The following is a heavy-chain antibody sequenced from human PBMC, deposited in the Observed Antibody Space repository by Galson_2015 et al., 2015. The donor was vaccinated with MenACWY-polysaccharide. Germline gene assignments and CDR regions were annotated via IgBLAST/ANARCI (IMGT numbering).Heavy chain of an antibody. Sequence: SLRLSCAAAGFTFNIHSMHWVRQAPGKGLEWVALISSDGDDKYYADSVKGRFTISRDNHKNMLFLEMNSLRAEDTAVYYCVRDGGGGTGWYWSDRSGRGTRVTVSS. V-gene: IGHV3-30-3*01. CDR3: VRDGGGGTGWYWSDR. CDR1: GFTFNIHS. CDR2: ISSDGDDK. D-gene: IGHD6-19*01. J-gene: IGHJ5*02.